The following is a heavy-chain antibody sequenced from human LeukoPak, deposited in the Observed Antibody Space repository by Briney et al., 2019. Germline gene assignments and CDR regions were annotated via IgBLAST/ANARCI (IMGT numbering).Heavy chain of an antibody. D-gene: IGHD4-17*01. CDR3: ARDWAMTTVTNPMDV. CDR2: IHGTGST. V-gene: IGHV4-4*07. Sequence: ASEALSLTCTVSGGSVSSYYWSWIRQPAGKGLEWIGRIHGTGSTNYNPSLKSRVTMSVDTSKNQVSLKVRSVTAADTAVYYCARDWAMTTVTNPMDVWGKGTTVTISS. CDR1: GGSVSSYY. J-gene: IGHJ6*03.